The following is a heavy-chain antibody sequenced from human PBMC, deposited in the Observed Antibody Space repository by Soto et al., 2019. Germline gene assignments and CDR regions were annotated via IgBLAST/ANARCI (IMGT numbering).Heavy chain of an antibody. CDR1: GFTFSSFS. CDR3: ARDHPLWFGETRVLWFDP. V-gene: IGHV3-21*01. Sequence: EVQLLESGGGLVKPGGSLRLSCAASGFTFSSFSMNWVRQAPGKGLEWVSSISRSSSYIYYADSVKGRFTISRDNAKNSLDLQMNGLRAEDTAVYYCARDHPLWFGETRVLWFDPWGQGTLVTVSS. J-gene: IGHJ5*02. D-gene: IGHD3-10*01. CDR2: ISRSSSYI.